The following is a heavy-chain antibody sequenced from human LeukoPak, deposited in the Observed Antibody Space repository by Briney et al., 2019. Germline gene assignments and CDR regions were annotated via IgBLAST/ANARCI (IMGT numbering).Heavy chain of an antibody. D-gene: IGHD6-25*01. J-gene: IGHJ3*02. V-gene: IGHV4-59*01. CDR2: IYYSGSN. CDR1: GFTFDDYA. CDR3: ARDLHSGAFDI. Sequence: GSLRLSCAASGFTFDDYAMHWIRQPPGKGLEWIGYIYYSGSNNYNPSLKSRVTISVDTSKNQFSWKLSSVTAADTAVYYCARDLHSGAFDIWGQGTMVTVSS.